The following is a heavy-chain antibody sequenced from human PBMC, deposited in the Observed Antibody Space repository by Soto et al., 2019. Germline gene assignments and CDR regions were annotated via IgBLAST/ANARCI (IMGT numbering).Heavy chain of an antibody. V-gene: IGHV1-2*04. CDR1: GYTFTGYY. D-gene: IGHD2-2*01. CDR2: INPNSGGT. Sequence: GASVKVSCKASGYTFTGYYMHWVRQAPGQGLEWMGWINPNSGGTNYAQKFQGWVTMTRDTSISTAYMELSRLSSDDTAVYYCARDAQDCSSTSCYPPLFYYYYGMDVWGQGNTVTVSS. CDR3: ARDAQDCSSTSCYPPLFYYYYGMDV. J-gene: IGHJ6*02.